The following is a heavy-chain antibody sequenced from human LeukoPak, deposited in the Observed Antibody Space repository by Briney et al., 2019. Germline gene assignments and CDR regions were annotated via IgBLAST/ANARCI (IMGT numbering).Heavy chain of an antibody. J-gene: IGHJ4*02. Sequence: GGSLRLSCAASGFAFNTYAMHWVRQAPGQGLEWVALIWHDGSHKFYSNSVRGQFTISRDNSKNTVSLQMNNLRPEDTAVYYCAREILGSGSYPDFWGQGTLVTVSS. CDR2: IWHDGSHK. CDR3: AREILGSGSYPDF. D-gene: IGHD3-10*01. CDR1: GFAFNTYA. V-gene: IGHV3-33*01.